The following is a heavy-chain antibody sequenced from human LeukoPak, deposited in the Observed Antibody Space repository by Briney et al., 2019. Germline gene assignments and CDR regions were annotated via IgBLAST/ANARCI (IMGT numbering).Heavy chain of an antibody. V-gene: IGHV1-8*01. CDR2: MNPNSGNT. Sequence: ASVKVSCKASGYTFTSYDINWVRQATGQGLEWMGWMNPNSGNTGYAQKFQGRVTMTRNTSISTAYMELSSLRPEDTAVYYCARENTAMVNNYYGMDVWGQGTTVTVSS. CDR1: GYTFTSYD. CDR3: ARENTAMVNNYYGMDV. D-gene: IGHD5-18*01. J-gene: IGHJ6*02.